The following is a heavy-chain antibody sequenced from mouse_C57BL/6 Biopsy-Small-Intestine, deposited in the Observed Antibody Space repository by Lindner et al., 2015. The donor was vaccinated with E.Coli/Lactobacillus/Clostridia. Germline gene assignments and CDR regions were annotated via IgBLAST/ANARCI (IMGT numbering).Heavy chain of an antibody. D-gene: IGHD6-1*01. CDR3: ARRRPGGGSSVSLDV. Sequence: SVKVSCKASGYTFTSYCIHWVRQAPGQGLEWMGIINPNPTAAGTTYAENFQGRVTMTRDTSTNTVYMDLNNLKSDDTAVYYCARRRPGGGSSVSLDVWGQGTLVTVSS. J-gene: IGHJ1*01. CDR1: GYTFTSYC. CDR2: INPNPTAAGT. V-gene: IGHV1-53*01.